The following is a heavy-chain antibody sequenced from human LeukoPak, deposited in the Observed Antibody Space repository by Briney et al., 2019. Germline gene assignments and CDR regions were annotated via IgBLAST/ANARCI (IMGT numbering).Heavy chain of an antibody. J-gene: IGHJ3*02. CDR3: ARPLDGHCSTTSCPTGI. CDR1: GFTFSSYS. D-gene: IGHD2-2*03. CDR2: ISSSSSYI. Sequence: PGGSLRLSCAASGFTFSSYSMNWVRQAPGKGLEWVSSISSSSSYIYYADSVKGRFTISRDNAKSSLYLQMNSLRAEDTAVYYCARPLDGHCSTTSCPTGIWGQGTMDTVSS. V-gene: IGHV3-21*01.